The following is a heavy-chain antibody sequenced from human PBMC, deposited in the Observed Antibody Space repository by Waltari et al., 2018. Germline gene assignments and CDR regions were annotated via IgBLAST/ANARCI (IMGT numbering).Heavy chain of an antibody. V-gene: IGHV3-48*03. J-gene: IGHJ4*02. CDR1: GFTFSSYA. CDR3: ARAMTPYYFDY. Sequence: EVQLVESGGGLVQPGGSLRLSCAASGFTFSSYAMNWVRQAPGKGLEWVSYISSSGSTIYYADSVKGRFTISRDNAKNSLYLQMNSLRAEDTAVYYCARAMTPYYFDYWGQGTLVTVSS. CDR2: ISSSGSTI.